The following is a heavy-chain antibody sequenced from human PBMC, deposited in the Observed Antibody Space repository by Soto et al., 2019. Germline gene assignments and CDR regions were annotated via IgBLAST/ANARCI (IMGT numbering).Heavy chain of an antibody. J-gene: IGHJ2*01. CDR3: AHRRGLLATGQGWYFDF. CDR2: IYWDDDK. V-gene: IGHV2-5*02. Sequence: QITLKESGPALVKPTQTLTLTCTFSGFSISTSGVGVAWLRQPPGKALEWLALIYWDDDKRYRPSLKSRITITKDTSKNQVVLTMTNMDPVDTATYFCAHRRGLLATGQGWYFDFWGRGTLVTVSS. CDR1: GFSISTSGVG. D-gene: IGHD5-12*01.